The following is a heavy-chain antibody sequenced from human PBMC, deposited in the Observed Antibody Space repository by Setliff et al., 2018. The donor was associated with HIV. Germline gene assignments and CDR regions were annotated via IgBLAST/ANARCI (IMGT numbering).Heavy chain of an antibody. V-gene: IGHV3-23*01. CDR3: VREIGLTLVPFSHNYYYMDV. CDR2: ISGSGNTT. CDR1: GFTFSNYA. J-gene: IGHJ6*03. D-gene: IGHD3-10*01. Sequence: GGSLRLSCAASGFTFSNYAMTWVRQAPGKGLEWVSGISGSGNTTFYADSVKGRFTVYRDNSKKTLYLQLNSLRAEDTAVYYCVREIGLTLVPFSHNYYYMDVWGKGATVTVSS.